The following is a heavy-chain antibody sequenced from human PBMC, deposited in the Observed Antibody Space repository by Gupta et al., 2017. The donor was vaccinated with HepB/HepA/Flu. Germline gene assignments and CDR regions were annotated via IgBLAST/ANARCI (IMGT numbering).Heavy chain of an antibody. J-gene: IGHJ5*02. CDR1: GFTFSSYA. CDR2: ISYDGSNK. CDR3: ARDVSSIAAADTGWFDP. V-gene: IGHV3-30-3*01. Sequence: QVQLVESGGGVVQPGRSLRLSCAASGFTFSSYAMHWVRQAPGKGLEWVAVISYDGSNKYYADSVKGRFTISRDNSKNTLYLQMNSLRAEDTAVYYCARDVSSIAAADTGWFDPWGQGTLVTVSS. D-gene: IGHD6-13*01.